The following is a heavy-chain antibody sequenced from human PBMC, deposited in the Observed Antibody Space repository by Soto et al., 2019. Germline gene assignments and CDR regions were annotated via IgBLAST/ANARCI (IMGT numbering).Heavy chain of an antibody. CDR1: DYSSRSRDY. CDR3: ASAYYYDSSGYSRTKYNWFEP. Sequence: SQTLCLTCAVSDYSSRSRDYWGWIRQPPRKRLERIGSIYHSGSTYCNPSLKSRVTISVHTSKNQFSLKLSSVTAADTAVYYCASAYYYDSSGYSRTKYNWFEPWGQGTLVTVSS. V-gene: IGHV4-38-2*01. D-gene: IGHD3-22*01. J-gene: IGHJ5*02. CDR2: IYHSGST.